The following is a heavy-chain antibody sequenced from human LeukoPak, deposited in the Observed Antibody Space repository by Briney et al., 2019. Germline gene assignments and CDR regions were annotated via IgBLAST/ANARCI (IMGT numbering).Heavy chain of an antibody. J-gene: IGHJ4*02. CDR2: IRGSGDST. D-gene: IGHD5-12*01. CDR1: GFTFSSYD. V-gene: IGHV3-23*01. CDR3: AKYLSGYGTRY. Sequence: GGSLGLSCAASGFTFSSYDMSWVRQAPGKGLEWASAIRGSGDSTYYADSVKGRFTISRDSSKNTLYLQMNSLRAEDTAVYYCAKYLSGYGTRYWGQGTLVTVSS.